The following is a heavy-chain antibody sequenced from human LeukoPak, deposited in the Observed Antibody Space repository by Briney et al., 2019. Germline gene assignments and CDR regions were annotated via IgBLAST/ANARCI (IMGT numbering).Heavy chain of an antibody. J-gene: IGHJ5*01. D-gene: IGHD6-19*01. CDR1: GFTFDDYA. Sequence: AGGSLRLSCAASGFTFDDYAMHWVRQAPGKGLEWVSGINWNGGIIGYVDSVKGRFTISRDNAKNSLHLQMNSLRPEDTALYYCAKDGGSSGQNWFDSWGQGTLATVSS. V-gene: IGHV3-9*01. CDR2: INWNGGII. CDR3: AKDGGSSGQNWFDS.